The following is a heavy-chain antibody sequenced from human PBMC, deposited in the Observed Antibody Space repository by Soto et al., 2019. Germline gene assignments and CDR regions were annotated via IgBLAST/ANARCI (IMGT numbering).Heavy chain of an antibody. J-gene: IGHJ4*02. V-gene: IGHV4-34*01. Sequence: QVQLQQWGAGLLKPSETLSLTCAVYGGSFSGYYWSWIRQPPGKGLEWIGEINHSGSTNYNPSLKSRVTISVDTSKNQFSLKLSSVTAADTAVYYCASVPANRYYFDYWGQGTLVTVSS. CDR2: INHSGST. CDR1: GGSFSGYY. CDR3: ASVPANRYYFDY.